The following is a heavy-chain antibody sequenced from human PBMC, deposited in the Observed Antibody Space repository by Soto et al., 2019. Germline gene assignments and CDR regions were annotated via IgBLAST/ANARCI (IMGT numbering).Heavy chain of an antibody. CDR1: GFTFSDYF. Sequence: EVQLVESGGGLVQPGGSLRLSCAGSGFTFSDYFIDWGRQAPGKGLVWVGRSRDKGNSYSTVYSASVKGRFTVSCDASKNSLYLQMNSLKTEDTALYYCTRSLPGTTSSDYWGQGTLVTVSS. CDR3: TRSLPGTTSSDY. CDR2: SRDKGNSYST. V-gene: IGHV3-72*01. D-gene: IGHD1-7*01. J-gene: IGHJ4*02.